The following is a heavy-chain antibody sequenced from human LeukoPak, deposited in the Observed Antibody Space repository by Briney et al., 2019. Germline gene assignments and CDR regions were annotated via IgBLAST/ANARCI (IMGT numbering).Heavy chain of an antibody. CDR1: GLTFSNYA. J-gene: IGHJ6*03. V-gene: IGHV3-23*01. D-gene: IGHD7-27*01. CDR2: IDASGATT. Sequence: WGSLRLSCAGSGLTFSNYAMTWVRQGPGKGLEWVSSIDASGATTSYADSVKGRFTISRDRSNHTLYLQMHSLRGDDTALYYCAKIWGLHRPHNYMDVWGKGTTVTVS. CDR3: AKIWGLHRPHNYMDV.